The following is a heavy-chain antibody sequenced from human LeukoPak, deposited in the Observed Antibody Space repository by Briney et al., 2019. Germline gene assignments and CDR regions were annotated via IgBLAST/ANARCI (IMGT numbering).Heavy chain of an antibody. CDR1: GYSISSGYY. Sequence: SETLSLTCTVSGYSISSGYYGGWIRQPPGKGLEWIGSIYHSGSTYYNPSLKSRVTISVDTSKNQFSLKLSSVTAADTAVYYCARVFGYDFWSGYSNNWFDPWGQGTLVTVSS. J-gene: IGHJ5*02. CDR2: IYHSGST. D-gene: IGHD3-3*01. V-gene: IGHV4-38-2*02. CDR3: ARVFGYDFWSGYSNNWFDP.